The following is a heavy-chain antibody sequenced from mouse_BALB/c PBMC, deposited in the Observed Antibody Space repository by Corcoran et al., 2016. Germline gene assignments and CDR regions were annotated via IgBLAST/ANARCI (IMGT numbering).Heavy chain of an antibody. CDR3: ARHAYSGYDGVAY. J-gene: IGHJ3*01. CDR2: FSPRSARI. Sequence: VQLQQSVPELVKPGTSVTLSCQPSGYTFTEYVIHWVKQWSGQGLEWIGWFSPRSARIKYNEKFRDKATLTADKSSRTVYMELSRLTSEDSAVYFCARHAYSGYDGVAYWGQGNVVTVSA. CDR1: GYTFTEYV. V-gene: IGHV1-62-2*01. D-gene: IGHD2-14*01.